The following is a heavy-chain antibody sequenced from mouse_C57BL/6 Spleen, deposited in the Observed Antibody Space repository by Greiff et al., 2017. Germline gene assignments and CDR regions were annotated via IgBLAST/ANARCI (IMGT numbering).Heavy chain of an antibody. CDR2: IYPGSGST. Sequence: QVQLQQPGAELVKPGASVKMSCKASGYTFPSYWITWVKQRPGQGLEWIGDIYPGSGSTNSNEKFKSKATLTVDTSSSTAYMQLSSLTSEDSAVYYCARQGGYGNYVPFAYWGQGNLFTVSA. D-gene: IGHD2-1*01. CDR1: GYTFPSYW. J-gene: IGHJ3*01. CDR3: ARQGGYGNYVPFAY. V-gene: IGHV1-55*01.